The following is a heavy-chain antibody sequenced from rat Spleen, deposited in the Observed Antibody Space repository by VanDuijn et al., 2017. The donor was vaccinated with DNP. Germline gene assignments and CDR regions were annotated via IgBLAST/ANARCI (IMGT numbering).Heavy chain of an antibody. Sequence: EVQLVESGGGLVQPGNSLKLSCAASGFTFSSFPMAWVRQAPTGGLEWVATITSDGSNIYYRDSVKGRFTISRDNAKNTLYLQMNSLRSEDTATYYCARGSGTYYWYFDFWGPGTMVTVSS. CDR2: ITSDGSNI. CDR1: GFTFSSFP. D-gene: IGHD5-1*01. J-gene: IGHJ1*01. CDR3: ARGSGTYYWYFDF. V-gene: IGHV5S23*01.